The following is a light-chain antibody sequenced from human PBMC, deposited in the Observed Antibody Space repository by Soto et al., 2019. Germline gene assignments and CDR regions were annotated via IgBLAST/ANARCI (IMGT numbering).Light chain of an antibody. Sequence: DIQMTQSPSSLSASVGDRVTITCRASQSISSYLNWYQQKPGKAPTLLIYAAASLQSGVPSRFSGSGSRTDSTLTISSLQPEDFATYYCQQRYSTPPPCGQGTKVESK. J-gene: IGKJ1*01. CDR1: QSISSY. CDR2: AAA. V-gene: IGKV1-39*01. CDR3: QQRYSTPPP.